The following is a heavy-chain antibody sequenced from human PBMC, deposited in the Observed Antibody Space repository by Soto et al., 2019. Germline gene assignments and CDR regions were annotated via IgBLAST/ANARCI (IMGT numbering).Heavy chain of an antibody. CDR1: GGSISSYY. D-gene: IGHD3-3*01. CDR3: ARALTYYDFWSGYHPGMDV. J-gene: IGHJ6*02. V-gene: IGHV4-59*01. Sequence: ETLSLTCTVSGGSISSYYWSWIRQPPGKXLEWIGYIYYSGSTNYNPSLKSRVTISVDTSKNQFSLKLSSVTAADTAVYYCARALTYYDFWSGYHPGMDVWGQGTTVTVSS. CDR2: IYYSGST.